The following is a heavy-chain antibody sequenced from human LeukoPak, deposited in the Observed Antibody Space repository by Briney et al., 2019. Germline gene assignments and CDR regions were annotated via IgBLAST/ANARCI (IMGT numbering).Heavy chain of an antibody. D-gene: IGHD5-12*01. V-gene: IGHV4-4*07. CDR1: GGSISSYY. CDR2: IYTSGST. Sequence: SETLSLTCTVSGGSISSYYWSWIRQPAGKGLEWIGRIYTSGSTKYNPSLKSRVTMSVDTSKNQLSLKLSSVTAADTAVYYCARDGNSGYTFDYWGQGTLVTVSS. J-gene: IGHJ4*02. CDR3: ARDGNSGYTFDY.